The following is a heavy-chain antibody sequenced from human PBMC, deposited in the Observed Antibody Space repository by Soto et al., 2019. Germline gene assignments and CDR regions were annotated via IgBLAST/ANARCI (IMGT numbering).Heavy chain of an antibody. Sequence: GGSLRLSCAASGFTFSSYAMHWVRQAPGKGLEYVSAISSNGGSTYYADSVKGRFTISRDNSKNTLYLQMGSLRAEDMAVYYCARGHPEGDAFDIWGQGTMVTVSS. J-gene: IGHJ3*02. CDR1: GFTFSSYA. CDR3: ARGHPEGDAFDI. CDR2: ISSNGGST. V-gene: IGHV3-64*02.